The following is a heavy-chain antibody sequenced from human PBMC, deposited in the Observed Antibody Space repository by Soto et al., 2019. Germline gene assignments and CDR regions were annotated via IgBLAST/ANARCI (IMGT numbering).Heavy chain of an antibody. V-gene: IGHV4-30-2*01. CDR1: GGSISSGGYS. D-gene: IGHD2-2*01. CDR3: ARGSTAAGYFDY. J-gene: IGHJ4*02. Sequence: SETLSLTCAVSGGSISSGGYSWSWIRQPPGKGLEWIGYIYHIGSTNYNPSLKSRVTLSVDTSKNQFSLKLSSVTAADTAVYYCARGSTAAGYFDYWGQGTLVTVSS. CDR2: IYHIGST.